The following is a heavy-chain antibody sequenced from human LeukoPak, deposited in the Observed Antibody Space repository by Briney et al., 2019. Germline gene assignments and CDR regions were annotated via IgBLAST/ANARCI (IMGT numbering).Heavy chain of an antibody. Sequence: GGSLRLSCAASGFTFSSYEMNWVRQAPGKGLEWVSYISSSGSTIYYADSVKGRFTISRDNAKNSLFLQMNSLRAEDTAVYYCARDPTYLYGNYVHRFDYWGQGTLVTVSS. CDR2: ISSSGSTI. J-gene: IGHJ4*02. CDR3: ARDPTYLYGNYVHRFDY. D-gene: IGHD4-11*01. CDR1: GFTFSSYE. V-gene: IGHV3-48*03.